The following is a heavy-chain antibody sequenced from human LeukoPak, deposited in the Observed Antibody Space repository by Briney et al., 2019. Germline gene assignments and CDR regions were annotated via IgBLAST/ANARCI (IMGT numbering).Heavy chain of an antibody. CDR3: ASGKYYYDDSTSINRASRTAFDI. J-gene: IGHJ3*02. CDR2: IYYSGST. CDR1: GGSISSYY. D-gene: IGHD3-22*01. Sequence: SETLSLTCTVSGGSISSYYWSWIRQPPGKGLEWIGYIYYSGSTNYNPSLRSRVTVSVDRSKTQFSLRLRSVTAADTAVYYCASGKYYYDDSTSINRASRTAFDIWAQGTMVIVSS. V-gene: IGHV4-59*01.